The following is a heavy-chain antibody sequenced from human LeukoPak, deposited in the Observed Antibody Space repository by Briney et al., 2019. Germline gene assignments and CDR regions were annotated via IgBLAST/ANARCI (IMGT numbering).Heavy chain of an antibody. CDR3: AKDLGQQLALDY. CDR1: GFTFSNHW. Sequence: RSGGSLRLSCAASGFTFSNHWMHWVRQVPGKGLVWVSRTDGGASSTSYADAVKGRFSISRDNGKSTLYLQMNSLRAEDTALYYCAKDLGQQLALDYWGQGTLVTVSS. J-gene: IGHJ4*02. CDR2: TDGGASST. V-gene: IGHV3-74*01. D-gene: IGHD6-13*01.